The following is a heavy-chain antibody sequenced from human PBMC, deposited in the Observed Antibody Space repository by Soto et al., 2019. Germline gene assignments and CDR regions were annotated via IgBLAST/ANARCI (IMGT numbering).Heavy chain of an antibody. CDR2: IYYSGST. Sequence: PSETLSLTCTVSGGSVSSCSYYWSWIRQPPGKGLEWIGYIYYSGSTNYNPSLKSRVTISVDTSKNQFSLKLSSVTAADTAVYYCARFPMGYCSGGSCYHSKFDYWGQGTLVTVSS. CDR1: GGSVSSCSYY. D-gene: IGHD2-15*01. CDR3: ARFPMGYCSGGSCYHSKFDY. V-gene: IGHV4-61*01. J-gene: IGHJ4*02.